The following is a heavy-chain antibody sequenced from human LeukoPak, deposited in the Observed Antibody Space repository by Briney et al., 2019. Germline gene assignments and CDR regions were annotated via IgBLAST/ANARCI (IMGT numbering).Heavy chain of an antibody. J-gene: IGHJ4*02. CDR1: GFAFSSYG. V-gene: IGHV3-23*01. CDR3: AKSQFFDGSLGDY. D-gene: IGHD3-9*01. CDR2: ISGSGHST. Sequence: PGGSLRLSCAASGFAFSSYGMSWVRQAPGKGLEWVSTISGSGHSTYYADSVKGRFTISRDNSKNTLYLQMSSLTAEDTAKYYCAKSQFFDGSLGDYWGQGTLVTVSS.